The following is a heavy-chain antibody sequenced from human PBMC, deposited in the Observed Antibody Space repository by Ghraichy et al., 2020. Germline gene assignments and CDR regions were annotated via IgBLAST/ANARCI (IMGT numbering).Heavy chain of an antibody. Sequence: GGSLRLSCAASGFTFSSYAMSWVRQAPGKGLEWVSAISGSGGSTYYADSVKGRFTISRDNSKNTLYLQMNSLRAEDTAVYYCAKDPSGRITIFGVVTNPDYWGQGTLVTVSS. D-gene: IGHD3-3*01. V-gene: IGHV3-23*01. CDR3: AKDPSGRITIFGVVTNPDY. CDR1: GFTFSSYA. CDR2: ISGSGGST. J-gene: IGHJ4*02.